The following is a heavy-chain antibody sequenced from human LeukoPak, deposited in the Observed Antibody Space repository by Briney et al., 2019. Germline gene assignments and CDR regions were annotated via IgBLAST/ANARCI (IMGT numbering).Heavy chain of an antibody. J-gene: IGHJ4*02. CDR3: ARPTERGYSYGIGCFDY. CDR1: GFTFSSYS. CDR2: ISSSSTSI. D-gene: IGHD5-18*01. Sequence: GGSLRLSCAASGFTFSSYSMNWVRQAPGKGLEWVSYISSSSTSIYYADSVKGRFTISRDNAKNSLYLQMNSLRAEDTAVYYCARPTERGYSYGIGCFDYWGQGTLVTVSS. V-gene: IGHV3-21*05.